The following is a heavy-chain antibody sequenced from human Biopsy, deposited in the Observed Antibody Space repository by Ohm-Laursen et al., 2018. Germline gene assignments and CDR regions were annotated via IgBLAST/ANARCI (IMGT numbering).Heavy chain of an antibody. CDR1: GLSFSISG. CDR2: ITADGSKK. Sequence: SLRLSCSASGLSFSISGMNWVRQAPGKGLEWGAGITADGSKKYYADSVKGRFTITRDNSKNTLYLQTNSLRAEDTAVYYCASDRDSSGSFRWNHWGQGTLVTVSS. D-gene: IGHD6-19*01. V-gene: IGHV3-33*01. CDR3: ASDRDSSGSFRWNH. J-gene: IGHJ5*02.